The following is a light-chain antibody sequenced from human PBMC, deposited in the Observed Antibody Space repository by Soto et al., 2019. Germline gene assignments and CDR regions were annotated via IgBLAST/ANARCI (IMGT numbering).Light chain of an antibody. V-gene: IGKV3-20*01. Sequence: EIVLTQSPGTLSLSPGERATLSCRASQSVSSSYLAWYQQKPGQAPRLLIYGASSRATGIPDRFSGSGSGTDFTLTISRLGPEDFEVYYCQQYGSSPFTFGPGTKVDIK. J-gene: IGKJ3*01. CDR2: GAS. CDR3: QQYGSSPFT. CDR1: QSVSSSY.